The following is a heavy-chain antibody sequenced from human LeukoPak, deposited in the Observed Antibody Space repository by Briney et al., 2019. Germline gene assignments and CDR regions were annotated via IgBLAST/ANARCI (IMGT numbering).Heavy chain of an antibody. CDR3: ARAIGSSWGKVDY. Sequence: PGGSLRLSCVASGFTFSSNGMHWVRQAPGKGLEWVTFIQYDGSKKYYADSVKGRFTISRDNAKNTVYLEMNSLRSEDTAVYYCARAIGSSWGKVDYWGQGTLVTVSS. CDR1: GFTFSSNG. J-gene: IGHJ4*02. CDR2: IQYDGSKK. V-gene: IGHV3-30*02. D-gene: IGHD6-13*01.